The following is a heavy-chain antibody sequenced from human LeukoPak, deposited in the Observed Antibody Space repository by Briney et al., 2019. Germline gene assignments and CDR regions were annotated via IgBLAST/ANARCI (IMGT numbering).Heavy chain of an antibody. CDR3: VSFYETY. D-gene: IGHD2/OR15-2a*01. CDR2: INSDGSWT. V-gene: IGHV3-74*01. Sequence: GGSLRLSCAASGNYWMHWVRQVPGKGLVWVSHINSDGSWTSYADSVKGRFTISKDNAKNTVYLQMNSLRAEDTAVYYCVSFYETYWGRGNLVTVSS. CDR1: GNYW. J-gene: IGHJ4*02.